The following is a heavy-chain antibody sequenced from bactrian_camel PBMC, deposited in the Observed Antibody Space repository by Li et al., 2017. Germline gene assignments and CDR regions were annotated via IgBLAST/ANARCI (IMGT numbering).Heavy chain of an antibody. D-gene: IGHD8*01. CDR3: AARWTCPGRWSAGDLYDS. CDR1: GSTYSSNC. V-gene: IGHV3S40*01. Sequence: VQLVESGGGSVQSGGSLRLSCAASGSTYSSNCMGWFRQAPGNEREEVATIYAGGDSTWYSESVKGRFTISQDNAKNTVYLQMNSLKPEDTAMYYCAARWTCPGRWSAGDLYDSWGRGTQVTVS. CDR2: IYAGGDST. J-gene: IGHJ4*01.